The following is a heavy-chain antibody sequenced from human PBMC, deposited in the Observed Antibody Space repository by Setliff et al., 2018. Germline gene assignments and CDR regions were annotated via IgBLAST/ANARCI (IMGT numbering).Heavy chain of an antibody. Sequence: GGSLRLSCVGSGFPLGDYGMDWVRQTPGKGLVWVSRINSVGSRTYYADSVEGRFSISRGNSKNTVYLQMNRLRDEDTAMYYCGSWSVVAAGTDWGQGTLVTVSS. CDR3: GSWSVVAAGTD. CDR1: GFPLGDYG. J-gene: IGHJ4*02. CDR2: INSVGSRT. V-gene: IGHV3-74*01. D-gene: IGHD2-15*01.